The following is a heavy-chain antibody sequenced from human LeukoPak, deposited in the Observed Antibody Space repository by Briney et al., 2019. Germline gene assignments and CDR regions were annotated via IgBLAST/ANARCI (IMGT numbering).Heavy chain of an antibody. D-gene: IGHD3-10*01. CDR2: ISGSGGST. Sequence: GGSLRLSCAASGFTFSSYAMSWVRQAPGKGLEWVSAISGSGGSTYYADSVKGRFTISRDNSKNTLYLQMNSLRAEDTAVYYWSKAGFVGSLRFGAFGVYWGQGPLVTVSS. CDR1: GFTFSSYA. V-gene: IGHV3-23*01. J-gene: IGHJ4*02. CDR3: SKAGFVGSLRFGAFGVY.